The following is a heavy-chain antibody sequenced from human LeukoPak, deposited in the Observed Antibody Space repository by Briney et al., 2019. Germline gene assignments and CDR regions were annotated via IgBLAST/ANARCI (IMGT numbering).Heavy chain of an antibody. CDR3: ARETKWGREAYYFDY. CDR2: INPSGGST. Sequence: ASVKVSCKASGYTFTSYYMHWVRQAPGQGLEWMGIINPSGGSTSYAQKFQGRVNMTRDTSTSTVYMELSSLRSEDTAVYYCARETKWGREAYYFDYWGQGTLVTVSS. V-gene: IGHV1-46*01. D-gene: IGHD1-26*01. CDR1: GYTFTSYY. J-gene: IGHJ4*02.